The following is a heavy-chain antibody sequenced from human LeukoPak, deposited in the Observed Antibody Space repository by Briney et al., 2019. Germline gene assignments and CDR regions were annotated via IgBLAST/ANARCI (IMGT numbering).Heavy chain of an antibody. CDR3: ARGPSIAARYDAFDI. CDR2: ISSSGNTI. D-gene: IGHD6-6*01. V-gene: IGHV3-48*03. Sequence: GGSLRLSCAASEFTFTSYELNWVRQAPGKGLEWVPYISSSGNTISYADSVKGRFTISRDNAKNSLYLQVISLRAEDTAVYYCARGPSIAARYDAFDIWGQGTMVTVSS. CDR1: EFTFTSYE. J-gene: IGHJ3*02.